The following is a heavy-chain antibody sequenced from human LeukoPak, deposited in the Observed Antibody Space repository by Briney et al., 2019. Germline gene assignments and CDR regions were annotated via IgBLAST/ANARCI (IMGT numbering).Heavy chain of an antibody. Sequence: SQTLTLTCAISGDSVPSNSAAWNWITQSQSRGLEWLGRTYYRSKWYNDYAVSVKSRITINPDTSKNQFSLQLNSVTPEDTAVYYCARVVVDCSGGSCYSGWFDPWGQGTLVTVSS. CDR3: ARVVVDCSGGSCYSGWFDP. CDR2: TYYRSKWYN. CDR1: GDSVPSNSAA. V-gene: IGHV6-1*01. D-gene: IGHD2-15*01. J-gene: IGHJ5*02.